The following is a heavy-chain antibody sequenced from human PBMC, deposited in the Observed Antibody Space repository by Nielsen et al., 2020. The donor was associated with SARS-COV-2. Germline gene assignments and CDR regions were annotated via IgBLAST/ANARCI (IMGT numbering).Heavy chain of an antibody. D-gene: IGHD2-2*02. CDR1: GFTVSSNY. J-gene: IGHJ2*01. Sequence: GGSLRLSCTASGFTVSSNYMSWVRQAPGKGLEWVSIVYSGDTTYYADSVKSRFTISRHDSKNTLYLQMNSLRAEDTAVYYCARGPIEGQLLYTHWYFDLWGRGTLVTVSS. V-gene: IGHV3-53*04. CDR3: ARGPIEGQLLYTHWYFDL. CDR2: VYSGDTT.